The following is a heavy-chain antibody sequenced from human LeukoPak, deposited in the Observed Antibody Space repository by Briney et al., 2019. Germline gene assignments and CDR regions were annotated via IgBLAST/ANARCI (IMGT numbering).Heavy chain of an antibody. Sequence: PGGSLILSCAASGFTFSSYSMNWVRHAPGKGLEWVSYISGSRSTIYYADSVKGRFTISRDNAKNSLYLQMNSLRDEDTAMYYCARVTLGSTRGFDYWGQGTLVTVSS. CDR1: GFTFSSYS. V-gene: IGHV3-48*02. CDR2: ISGSRSTI. D-gene: IGHD2/OR15-2a*01. J-gene: IGHJ4*02. CDR3: ARVTLGSTRGFDY.